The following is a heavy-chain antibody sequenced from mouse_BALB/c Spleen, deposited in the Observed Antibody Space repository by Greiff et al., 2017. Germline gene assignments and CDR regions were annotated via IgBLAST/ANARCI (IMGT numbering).Heavy chain of an antibody. CDR2: ISYDGSN. J-gene: IGHJ3*01. Sequence: DVKLVESGPGLVKPSQSLSLTCSVTGYSITSGYYWNWIRQFPGNKLEWMGYISYDGSNNYNPSLKNRISITRDTSKNQFFLKLNSVTTEDTATYYCARDGYRFAYWGQGTLVTVSA. CDR1: GYSITSGYY. V-gene: IGHV3-6*02. CDR3: ARDGYRFAY. D-gene: IGHD2-2*01.